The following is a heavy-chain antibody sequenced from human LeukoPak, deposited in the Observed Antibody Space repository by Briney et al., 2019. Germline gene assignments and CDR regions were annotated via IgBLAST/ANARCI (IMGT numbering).Heavy chain of an antibody. CDR1: GGSISSSHYY. CDR3: AREGRYRYGYNEYHSYMDI. V-gene: IGHV4-61*01. CDR2: IYYSGST. Sequence: PSETLSLTCTVSGGSISSSHYYGSWIRQPPGKGLEWIVYIYYSGSTNYNPSLKSRVTISVDTSKNHFSLKLSSVTAAETAVYYCAREGRYRYGYNEYHSYMDIWGKGTTVTVSS. J-gene: IGHJ6*03. D-gene: IGHD5-24*01.